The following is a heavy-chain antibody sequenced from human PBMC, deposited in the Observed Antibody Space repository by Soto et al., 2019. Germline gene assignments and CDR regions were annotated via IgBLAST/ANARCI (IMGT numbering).Heavy chain of an antibody. Sequence: GSLRLSCAASGXTFSDYEMSWIRRAPGKGLEWVSYISSSGSTIYYADSVKGRFTISRDSAKNSLYLQMNSLRAEDTAVYSCARAAFSYFEIGYCGGSCYSDWFYPWGQGTLCTVSS. V-gene: IGHV3-11*01. CDR3: ARAAFSYFEIGYCGGSCYSDWFYP. D-gene: IGHD2-15*01. CDR2: ISSSGSTI. J-gene: IGHJ5*02. CDR1: GXTFSDYE.